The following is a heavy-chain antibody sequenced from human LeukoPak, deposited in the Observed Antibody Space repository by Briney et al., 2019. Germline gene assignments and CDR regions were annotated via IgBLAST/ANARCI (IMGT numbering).Heavy chain of an antibody. CDR3: XXHXXSXXXXXFDY. J-gene: IGHJ4*01. Sequence: XXXVXXGSISSNSYSWGWIRQPPGKGLEWIGTISYTGSTNYNPSLKSRVTISVDTSKSQFSLKLSSVTAADTAVYXCXXHXXSXXXXXFDYXXXGXLVTVSS. CDR1: XGSISSNSYS. CDR2: ISYTGST. V-gene: IGHV4-39*01.